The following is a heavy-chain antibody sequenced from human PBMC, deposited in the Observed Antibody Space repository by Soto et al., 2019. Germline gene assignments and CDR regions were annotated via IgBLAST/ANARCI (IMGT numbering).Heavy chain of an antibody. V-gene: IGHV1-69*01. CDR3: ARGRFMITFGGVIVNSYYFDY. CDR1: GGTFSSYA. CDR2: IIPIFGTA. J-gene: IGHJ4*01. Sequence: QVQLVQSGAEVKKPGSSVKVSCKASGGTFSSYAISWVRQAPGQGLEWMGGIIPIFGTANYAQKFQGRVTITADESTSTAYMELSSLRSEDTAVYYCARGRFMITFGGVIVNSYYFDYWGHGTLVTVSS. D-gene: IGHD3-16*02.